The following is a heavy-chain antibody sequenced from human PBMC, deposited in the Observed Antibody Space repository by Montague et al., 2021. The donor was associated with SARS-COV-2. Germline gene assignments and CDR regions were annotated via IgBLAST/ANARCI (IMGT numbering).Heavy chain of an antibody. CDR2: IYWNDDR. V-gene: IGHV2-5*01. J-gene: IGHJ4*02. D-gene: IGHD6-19*01. Sequence: PALVKLTQTLTLICTFSGFSLTTSGVGVGWIRQPPGKALECLALIYWNDDRRYSPSLKNRLTISKDDSKNQVVLTMTNMETVDTATYYCADKRSSWSIVFDDWGQGTLVTVSS. CDR3: ADKRSSWSIVFDD. CDR1: GFSLTTSGVG.